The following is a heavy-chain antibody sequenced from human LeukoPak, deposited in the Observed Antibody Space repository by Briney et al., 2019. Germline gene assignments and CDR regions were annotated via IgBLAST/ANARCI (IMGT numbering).Heavy chain of an antibody. CDR3: ARENKAERWPGSYYYGMDV. CDR2: INPSGGST. J-gene: IGHJ6*02. Sequence: ASVKVSCKASGYTFTSYYTHWVRQAPGQGLEWMGIINPSGGSTSYAQKFQGRVTITADKSTSTAYMELSSLRSEDTAVYYCARENKAERWPGSYYYGMDVWGQGTTVTVSS. V-gene: IGHV1-46*01. D-gene: IGHD5-24*01. CDR1: GYTFTSYY.